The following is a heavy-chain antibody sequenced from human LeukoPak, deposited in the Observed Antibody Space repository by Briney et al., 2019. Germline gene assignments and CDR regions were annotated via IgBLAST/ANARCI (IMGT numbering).Heavy chain of an antibody. CDR2: INHSGST. CDR3: ARLYYYDSSGYYLLAYYYGMDV. CDR1: GGSFSGYY. D-gene: IGHD3-22*01. Sequence: SETLSLTCAVSGGSFSGYYWSWIRKPPGTGLEWIGEINHSGSTNYNPSLKSRVTISVDTSKNQFSLKLSSVTAADTAVYYCARLYYYDSSGYYLLAYYYGMDVWGQGTTVTVSS. V-gene: IGHV4-34*01. J-gene: IGHJ6*02.